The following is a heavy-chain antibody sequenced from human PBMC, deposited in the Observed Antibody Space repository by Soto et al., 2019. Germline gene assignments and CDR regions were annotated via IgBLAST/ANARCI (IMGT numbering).Heavy chain of an antibody. V-gene: IGHV1-18*04. J-gene: IGHJ4*02. CDR2: ISAYNGNT. CDR1: GYTFTSYG. Sequence: QVQLVQSGAEVKKPGASVKVSCKASGYTFTSYGISWVRQAPGQGLEWMGWISAYNGNTTYAQKLQGRVTMTTETSTRTAYMELRSLRSDDTAVYYCARGGIVVVPAAGSSWDTNFDYWGQGTLVTVSS. D-gene: IGHD2-2*01. CDR3: ARGGIVVVPAAGSSWDTNFDY.